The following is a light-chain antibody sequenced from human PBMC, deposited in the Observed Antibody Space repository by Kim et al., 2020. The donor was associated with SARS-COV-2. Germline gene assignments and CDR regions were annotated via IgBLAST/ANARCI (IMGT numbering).Light chain of an antibody. V-gene: IGKV1-5*03. CDR2: KAS. CDR3: QQYNSYPWT. Sequence: ASVGDRVTITCRASQSISSWLAWYQQKPGKAPNLLIYKASSLASGVPSRFSGSGSGTEFTLTINNLQPDDFATYYCQQYNSYPWTFGQGTKVDIK. CDR1: QSISSW. J-gene: IGKJ1*01.